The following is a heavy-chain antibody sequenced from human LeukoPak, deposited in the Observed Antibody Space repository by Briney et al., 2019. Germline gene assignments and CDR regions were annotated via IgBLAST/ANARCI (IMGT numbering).Heavy chain of an antibody. CDR2: IYYTGST. V-gene: IGHV4-59*08. CDR1: GGSISSYY. J-gene: IGHJ4*02. D-gene: IGHD6-6*01. Sequence: SETLSLTCTVSGGSISSYYWSWVRQPPGKGLEWIGYIYYTGSTNYNPSLKSRVTMFVDMSKNQFSLRLSSVTAADTAVYYCARHRAYSSSSPFDYWGQGTLVTVSS. CDR3: ARHRAYSSSSPFDY.